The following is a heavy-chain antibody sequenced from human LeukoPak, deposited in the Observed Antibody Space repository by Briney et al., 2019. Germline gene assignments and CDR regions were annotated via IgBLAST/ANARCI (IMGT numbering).Heavy chain of an antibody. CDR2: INHSGIT. V-gene: IGHV4-59*01. Sequence: SETLSLTCTVSGVSIRSNYWTWIRQPPGKGLEWVGYINHSGITNYNPSLKSRVTMSIDTSKSQFSLKLSTVTVADTAVYYCAGHESARDWFDPWGQGTLVTVSS. CDR3: AGHESARDWFDP. CDR1: GVSIRSNY. J-gene: IGHJ5*02.